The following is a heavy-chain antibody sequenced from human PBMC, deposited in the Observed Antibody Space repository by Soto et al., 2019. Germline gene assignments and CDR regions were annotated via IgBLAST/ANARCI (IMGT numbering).Heavy chain of an antibody. CDR1: GGSISSSSYY. Sequence: QLQLQESGPGLVKPSETLSLTCTVSGGSISSSSYYWGWIRQPPGKGLEWIGSIYYSGSTYYNPSLKRXXTXPXXRSRHQFSLTLSSVTAADTAVYYCSAYGDYWPFNYWGQATLVTVSS. CDR2: IYYSGST. J-gene: IGHJ4*02. CDR3: SAYGDYWPFNY. D-gene: IGHD4-17*01. V-gene: IGHV4-39*01.